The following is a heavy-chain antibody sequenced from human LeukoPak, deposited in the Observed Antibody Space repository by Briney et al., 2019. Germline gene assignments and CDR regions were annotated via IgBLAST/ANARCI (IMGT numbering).Heavy chain of an antibody. J-gene: IGHJ4*01. CDR3: ARGLGWIAPGAPYFDL. V-gene: IGHV3-21*01. CDR2: ISSSGGHI. Sequence: PGGSLRLSCAASGFAFSTQSMNWVRQAPGKGLEWLSSISSSGGHIYYAGSQRGRFTISRDDAKESVYLQLNSLRADDTAVYYCARGLGWIAPGAPYFDLWGHGTLVTVSS. CDR1: GFAFSTQS. D-gene: IGHD3-9*01.